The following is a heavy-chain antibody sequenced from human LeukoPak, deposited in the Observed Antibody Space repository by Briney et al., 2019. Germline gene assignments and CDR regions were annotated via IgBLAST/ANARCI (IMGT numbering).Heavy chain of an antibody. J-gene: IGHJ4*02. V-gene: IGHV1-8*01. CDR1: GYTFSSHD. D-gene: IGHD3-10*01. CDR3: ARGPIVRGVSDLDY. CDR2: MNPNSGNT. Sequence: ASVKVSCKASGYTFSSHDINWVRQVPGHGLEWLGWMNPNSGNTGYAQKFQGRVAMTRDSSIGTAYLELSSLRSEDTAIYYCARGPIVRGVSDLDYWGQGTLVTVSS.